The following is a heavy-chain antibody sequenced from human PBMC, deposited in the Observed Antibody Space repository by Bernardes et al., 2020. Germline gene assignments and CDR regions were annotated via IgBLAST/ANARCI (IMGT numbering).Heavy chain of an antibody. CDR1: GYTFTSYG. CDR3: ARAYSSGWYYFDY. V-gene: IGHV1-18*01. J-gene: IGHJ4*02. Sequence: DSVKVSCKASGYTFTSYGISWVRQAPGQGLEWMGWISAYNGTTTYAQKLQGRVTMTTDTSTSTAYMELRSLRSDDTAVYYCARAYSSGWYYFDYWGQGTLVTVSS. CDR2: ISAYNGTT. D-gene: IGHD6-19*01.